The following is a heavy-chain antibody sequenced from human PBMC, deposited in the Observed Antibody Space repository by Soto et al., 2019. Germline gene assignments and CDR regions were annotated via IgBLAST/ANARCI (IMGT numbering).Heavy chain of an antibody. V-gene: IGHV4-30-4*01. Sequence: PXETLSLTCTVAGGSISSGDYYWSWIRQPPGKGLEWIGYIYYSGSTYYNPSLKSRVTISVDTSKNQFSLKLSSVTAADTAVYYCARGRGYSGYDWFDYWGQGNLVTVSS. J-gene: IGHJ4*02. CDR1: GGSISSGDYY. CDR3: ARGRGYSGYDWFDY. CDR2: IYYSGST. D-gene: IGHD5-12*01.